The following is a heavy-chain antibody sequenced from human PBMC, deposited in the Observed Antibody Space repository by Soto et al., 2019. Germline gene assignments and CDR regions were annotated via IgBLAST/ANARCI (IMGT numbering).Heavy chain of an antibody. CDR1: GYTFTSYA. J-gene: IGHJ6*02. CDR2: INTNTGNP. CDR3: ARPIRGYSGYIFYYRMDV. D-gene: IGHD5-12*01. Sequence: GASVKVSCKASGYTFTSYAMNWVRQAPGQGLEWMGWINTNTGNPTYAQGSTGRFVFSLDTSVSTAYLQICSLKAEDTAVYYCARPIRGYSGYIFYYRMDVWGQGTTVTVSS. V-gene: IGHV7-4-1*01.